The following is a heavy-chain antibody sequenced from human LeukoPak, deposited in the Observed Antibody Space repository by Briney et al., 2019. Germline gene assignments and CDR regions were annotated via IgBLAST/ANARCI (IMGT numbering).Heavy chain of an antibody. CDR2: IIPIFGTA. CDR1: GGTFSSYA. Sequence: SVKVSCKASGGTFSSYAISWVRQAPGQGLEWMGGIIPIFGTANCAQKFQGRVTITADESTSTAYMELSSLRSEDTAVYYCASKGNYYDSSGYLLLIYWGQGTLVTVSS. V-gene: IGHV1-69*01. J-gene: IGHJ4*02. CDR3: ASKGNYYDSSGYLLLIY. D-gene: IGHD3-22*01.